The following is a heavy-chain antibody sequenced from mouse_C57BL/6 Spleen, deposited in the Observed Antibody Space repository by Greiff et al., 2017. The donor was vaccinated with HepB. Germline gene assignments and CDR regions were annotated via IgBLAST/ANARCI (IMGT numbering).Heavy chain of an antibody. CDR3: TTITTVVATGAMDD. D-gene: IGHD1-1*01. V-gene: IGHV1-5*01. CDR1: GYTFTSYW. CDR2: IYPGNSDT. J-gene: IGHJ4*01. Sequence: EVQLQESGTVLARPGASVKMSCKTSGYTFTSYWMHWVKQRPGQGLEWIGAIYPGNSDTSYNQKFKGKAKLTAVTSASTAYMELSSLTNEDSAVYYCTTITTVVATGAMDDWGQGTSVTVSS.